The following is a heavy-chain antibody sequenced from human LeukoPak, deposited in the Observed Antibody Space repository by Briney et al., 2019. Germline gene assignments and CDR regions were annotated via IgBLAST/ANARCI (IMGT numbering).Heavy chain of an antibody. CDR1: GGTFSNYG. CDR2: IIPISGTA. Sequence: GASVKVSCKASGGTFSNYGIGWVRPAPGQGLEWMGGIIPISGTANYAQNLQGRVTITADESTTTAYMELSSLRSDDTAVYYCARFDPGVHPGDYWGQGTLVTVSS. J-gene: IGHJ4*02. V-gene: IGHV1-69*13. D-gene: IGHD3-10*01. CDR3: ARFDPGVHPGDY.